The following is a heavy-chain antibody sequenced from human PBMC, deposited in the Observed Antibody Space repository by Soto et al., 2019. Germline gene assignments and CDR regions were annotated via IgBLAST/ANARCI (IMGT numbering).Heavy chain of an antibody. CDR1: GYSFTSYW. V-gene: IGHV5-51*01. Sequence: GESLKISCKGSGYSFTSYWIGWVRQMPGKGLEWMGIIYPGDFVTRYNPSFQGQVTISVDKSTSTAYLQWNSLKTSDTAIYYCARPEIPTRSNDYDYPFDLWGQGTLVTVSS. J-gene: IGHJ5*02. CDR3: ARPEIPTRSNDYDYPFDL. CDR2: IYPGDFVT. D-gene: IGHD3-22*01.